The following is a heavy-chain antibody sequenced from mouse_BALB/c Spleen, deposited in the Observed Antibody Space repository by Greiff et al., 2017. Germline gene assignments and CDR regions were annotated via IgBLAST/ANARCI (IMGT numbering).Heavy chain of an antibody. CDR1: GFTFSSFG. CDR3: ARKIPSFITTVVAKDYYAMDY. V-gene: IGHV5-17*02. CDR2: ISSGSSTI. Sequence: EGKLMESGGGLVQPGGSRKLSCAASGFTFSSFGMHWVRQAPEKGLEWVAYISSGSSTIYYADTVKGRFTISRDNPKNTLFLQMTSLRSEDTAMYYCARKIPSFITTVVAKDYYAMDYWGQGTSVTVSS. J-gene: IGHJ4*01. D-gene: IGHD1-1*01.